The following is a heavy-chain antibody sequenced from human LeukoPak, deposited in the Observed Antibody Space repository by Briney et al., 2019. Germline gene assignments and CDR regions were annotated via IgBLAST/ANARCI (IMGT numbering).Heavy chain of an antibody. J-gene: IGHJ4*02. CDR2: ISSSADST. Sequence: GGSLRLSCAASGFTFSSYSLNWVRQAPGKGLEWVSVISSSADSTYYADSVKGRFTISRDNSKNMLYLQMHSLRAEDTAVYYCAKNGLWFGELLGDYWGQGTLVTVSS. V-gene: IGHV3-23*01. CDR1: GFTFSSYS. CDR3: AKNGLWFGELLGDY. D-gene: IGHD3-10*01.